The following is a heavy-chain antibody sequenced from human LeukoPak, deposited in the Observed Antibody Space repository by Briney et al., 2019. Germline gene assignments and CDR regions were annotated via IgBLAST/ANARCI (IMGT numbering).Heavy chain of an antibody. V-gene: IGHV3-33*01. Sequence: GGSLRLSCAASGFTFSSYGMHWVRQAPGKGLELVAVIWYDGSNKYYADSGKGRFTISRENSKNTLYVQMNSLRAEDTAVYYCARDGEDIVVVPAAIPFDYWGQGTLVTVSS. D-gene: IGHD2-2*01. CDR1: GFTFSSYG. J-gene: IGHJ4*02. CDR3: ARDGEDIVVVPAAIPFDY. CDR2: IWYDGSNK.